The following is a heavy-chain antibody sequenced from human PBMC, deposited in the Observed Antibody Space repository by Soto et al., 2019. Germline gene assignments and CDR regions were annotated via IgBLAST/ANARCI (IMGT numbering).Heavy chain of an antibody. D-gene: IGHD6-13*01. CDR2: IYTSGST. CDR1: GGSISSYY. CDR3: AREGLPYSSSWLLYGMDV. V-gene: IGHV4-4*07. J-gene: IGHJ6*02. Sequence: SETLSLTCTVSGGSISSYYWSWIRQPAGKGLEWIGRIYTSGSTNYNPSLKSRVTMSVDTSKNQFSLKLSSVTAADTAVYYCAREGLPYSSSWLLYGMDVWGQGTTVTVSS.